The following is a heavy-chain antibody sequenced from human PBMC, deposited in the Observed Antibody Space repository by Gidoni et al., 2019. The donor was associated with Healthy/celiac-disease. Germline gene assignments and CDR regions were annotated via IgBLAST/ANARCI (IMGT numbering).Heavy chain of an antibody. Sequence: QVQLQESGPGLVKPSQTLSLTCTVSGGSISSGGYYWSWIRQHPGKGLEWIGYIYYSGSTYYNPSLKSRVTISVDTSKNQFSLKLSSVTAADTAVYYCARSGESYDFWSGDNWFDPWGQGTLVTVSS. J-gene: IGHJ5*02. CDR3: ARSGESYDFWSGDNWFDP. D-gene: IGHD3-3*01. CDR2: IYYSGST. CDR1: GGSISSGGYY. V-gene: IGHV4-31*03.